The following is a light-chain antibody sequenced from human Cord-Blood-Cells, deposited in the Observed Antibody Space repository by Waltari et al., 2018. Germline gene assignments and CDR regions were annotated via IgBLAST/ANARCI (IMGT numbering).Light chain of an antibody. V-gene: IGLV3-21*04. CDR3: QVWVSSSDHPV. J-gene: IGLJ3*02. CDR2: YDS. Sequence: SYVLTQPPSVSVDPGQPARITCGGNNLGSKRVHWYQQKPRKAPVLVIYYDSDRPSGITGRFSGSNAGNTANLTISRVDAGDEACYYRQVWVSSSDHPVFGGGTKLTVL. CDR1: NLGSKR.